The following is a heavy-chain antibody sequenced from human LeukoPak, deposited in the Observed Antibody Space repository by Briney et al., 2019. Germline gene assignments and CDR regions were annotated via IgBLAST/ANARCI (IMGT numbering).Heavy chain of an antibody. CDR2: IYYSGST. Sequence: SETLSLTCTVSGGSISSGGYYWSWIRLHPGKGLEWIGYIYYSGSTYYNPSLKSRVTISVDTSKNQFSLKLSSVTAADTAVYYCARDGYYDSSGKGFDYWGQGTLVTVSS. CDR3: ARDGYYDSSGKGFDY. CDR1: GGSISSGGYY. J-gene: IGHJ4*02. V-gene: IGHV4-31*03. D-gene: IGHD3-22*01.